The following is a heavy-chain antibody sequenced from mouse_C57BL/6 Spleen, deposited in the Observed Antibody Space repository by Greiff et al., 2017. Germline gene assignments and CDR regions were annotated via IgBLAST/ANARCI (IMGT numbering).Heavy chain of an antibody. CDR1: GYTFTSYW. V-gene: IGHV1-69*01. CDR3: ARGHYDGSSWYYFDY. Sequence: QVQLQQPGAELVMPGASVKLSCKASGYTFTSYWMHWVKQRPGQGLEWIGEIDPSDSYTNYNQKFKGKSTLTVDKSSSTAYMQLSSLTSEDSAVXYCARGHYDGSSWYYFDYWGQGTTLTVSS. CDR2: IDPSDSYT. D-gene: IGHD1-1*01. J-gene: IGHJ2*01.